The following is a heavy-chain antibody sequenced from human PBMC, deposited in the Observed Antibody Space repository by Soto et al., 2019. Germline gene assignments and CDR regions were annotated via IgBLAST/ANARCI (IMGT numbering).Heavy chain of an antibody. Sequence: ASVKLSCKASGYTFTSYAMHWVRQAPGQRLEWMGWVNAGNGNTKYSQKFQGRVTITRDTSASTAYMELSSLRSEDTAVYYCARDTYGDYLLMGTWGQGTLVTVSS. CDR1: GYTFTSYA. D-gene: IGHD4-17*01. V-gene: IGHV1-3*01. CDR2: VNAGNGNT. CDR3: ARDTYGDYLLMGT. J-gene: IGHJ5*02.